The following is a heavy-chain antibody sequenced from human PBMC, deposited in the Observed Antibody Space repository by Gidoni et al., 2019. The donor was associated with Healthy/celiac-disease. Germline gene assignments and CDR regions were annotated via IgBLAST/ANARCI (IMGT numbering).Heavy chain of an antibody. V-gene: IGHV3-9*01. Sequence: DVQLVESGGGLVQPGCPLSLSWDAHGFTFDDYAMHWVRQAPGKGLELVSGISWNGGSIGYADSVKGRFTISRDNTKNSLYLQMNSLRAEDTALYYCAKDHSSWFRYYFDYWGQGTLVTVSS. J-gene: IGHJ4*02. D-gene: IGHD6-13*01. CDR2: ISWNGGSI. CDR1: GFTFDDYA. CDR3: AKDHSSWFRYYFDY.